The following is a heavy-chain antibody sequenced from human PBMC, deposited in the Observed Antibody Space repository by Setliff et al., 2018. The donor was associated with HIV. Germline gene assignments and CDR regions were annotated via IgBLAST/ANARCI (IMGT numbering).Heavy chain of an antibody. D-gene: IGHD1-26*01. Sequence: PSETLSLTCSVSGISINGYYWSWIRQSPRTRLEWIDYVSSIGNTNYNPSLKSRVTISVDTSKNQFSLQLNSVTAADTAVYFCARTRAPYFFDFWGQGAQVTVSS. CDR2: VSSIGNT. V-gene: IGHV4-4*08. J-gene: IGHJ4*02. CDR1: GISINGYY. CDR3: ARTRAPYFFDF.